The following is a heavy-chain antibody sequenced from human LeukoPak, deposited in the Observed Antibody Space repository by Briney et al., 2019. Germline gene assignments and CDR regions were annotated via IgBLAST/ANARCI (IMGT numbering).Heavy chain of an antibody. CDR3: ARDNWIGAHYFDY. J-gene: IGHJ4*02. D-gene: IGHD1-20*01. CDR1: GFTFSTYS. V-gene: IGHV3-21*01. CDR2: ISTSSNYI. Sequence: GGSLRLSCLASGFTFSTYSMNWVRQAPGKGLDWVSFISTSSNYIYYADSVKGRFTISRDNAKNSLYLQMNSLRAEDTAVYYCARDNWIGAHYFDYWGQGTLVTVSS.